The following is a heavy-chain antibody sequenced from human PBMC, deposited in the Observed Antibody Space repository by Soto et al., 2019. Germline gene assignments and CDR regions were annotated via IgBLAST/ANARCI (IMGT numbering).Heavy chain of an antibody. CDR3: AKRRGGTYLVDH. V-gene: IGHV3-64*04. Sequence: GGSLRLSCSASGFTLRSYAMHWVRQAPGKGLEYVSAISSNGGSTYYADSVKGRFTISRDNSKNTLYLQMNFLRAEDTALYYRAKRRGGTYLVDHWGQGTLVTVSS. CDR2: ISSNGGST. D-gene: IGHD1-26*01. J-gene: IGHJ4*02. CDR1: GFTLRSYA.